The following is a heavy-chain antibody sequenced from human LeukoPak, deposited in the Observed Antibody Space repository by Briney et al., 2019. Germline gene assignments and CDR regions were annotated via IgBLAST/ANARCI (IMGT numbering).Heavy chain of an antibody. CDR3: AKAMYGSGWYPFDY. CDR2: ISWNSGSI. CDR1: GFTFDDYA. J-gene: IGHJ4*02. V-gene: IGHV3-9*01. Sequence: GGSLRLSCAASGFTFDDYAMHWVRQAPGKGLEWVSGISWNSGSIGYADSVKGRFTISRDNAKNSLYLQMNSLRAEDTALYYCAKAMYGSGWYPFDYWGQGTLVTVSS. D-gene: IGHD6-19*01.